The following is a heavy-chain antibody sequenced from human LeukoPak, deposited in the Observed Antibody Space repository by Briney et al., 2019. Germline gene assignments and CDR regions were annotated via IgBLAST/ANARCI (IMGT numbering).Heavy chain of an antibody. CDR2: IYYSGST. V-gene: IGHV4-61*01. Sequence: SSETLSLTCTVSGGSVSSGSYYWSWIRQPPGKGLEWIGYIYYSGSTNYNPSLKSRVTISVDTSRNQFSLKLSSVTAADTAVYYCARETLRFGELPDAFDIWGQGTMVTVSS. CDR1: GGSVSSGSYY. CDR3: ARETLRFGELPDAFDI. D-gene: IGHD3-10*01. J-gene: IGHJ3*02.